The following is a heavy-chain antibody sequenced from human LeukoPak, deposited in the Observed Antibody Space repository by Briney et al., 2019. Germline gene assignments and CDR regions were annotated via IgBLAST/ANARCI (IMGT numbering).Heavy chain of an antibody. V-gene: IGHV3-23*01. Sequence: GGSLRLSCAASGFSFSSYWMHWVRQAPGKGLEWVAAISDSGGSTYYADSVRGRFTISRDNSKNTLYLQMNSLRVEDTAVYYCAKGSSGWYNDYWGQGTLVTVSS. J-gene: IGHJ4*02. CDR1: GFSFSSYW. CDR3: AKGSSGWYNDY. CDR2: ISDSGGST. D-gene: IGHD6-19*01.